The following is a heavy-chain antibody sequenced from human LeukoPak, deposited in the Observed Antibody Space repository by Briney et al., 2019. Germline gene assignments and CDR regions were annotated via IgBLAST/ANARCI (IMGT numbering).Heavy chain of an antibody. CDR3: AKDGYSYGLYYFDY. J-gene: IGHJ4*02. CDR1: GFTFDDYA. V-gene: IGHV3-9*01. Sequence: GGSLRLSCAASGFTFDDYAMHWVRQAPGKGLGWVSGISWNSGSIGYADSVKGRFTISRDNAKNSLYLQMNSLRAEDTALYYCAKDGYSYGLYYFDYWGQGTLVTVSS. CDR2: ISWNSGSI. D-gene: IGHD5-18*01.